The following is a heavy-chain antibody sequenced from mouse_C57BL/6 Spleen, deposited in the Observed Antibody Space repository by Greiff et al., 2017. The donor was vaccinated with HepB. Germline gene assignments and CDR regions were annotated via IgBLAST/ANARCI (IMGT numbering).Heavy chain of an antibody. CDR3: ARGHNYGSVGFAY. J-gene: IGHJ3*01. V-gene: IGHV1-59*01. D-gene: IGHD1-1*01. CDR1: GYTFTSYW. CDR2: IDPSDSYT. Sequence: QVQLQQPGAELVRPGTSVKLSCKASGYTFTSYWMHWVKQRPGQGLEWIGVIDPSDSYTNYNQKFKGKATLTVDTSSSTAYMQLSSLTSEDSAVYYCARGHNYGSVGFAYWGQGTLVTVSA.